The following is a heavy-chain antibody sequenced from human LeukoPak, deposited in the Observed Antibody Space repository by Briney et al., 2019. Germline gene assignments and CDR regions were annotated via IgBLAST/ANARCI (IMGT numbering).Heavy chain of an antibody. CDR2: VYYSGST. CDR1: GGSIGSHC. J-gene: IGHJ4*02. CDR3: ARGVRL. D-gene: IGHD3-10*01. V-gene: IGHV4-59*11. Sequence: SETLSLTCTVSGGSIGSHCYNWVRQPPEKGLEWIGCVYYSGSTNCNPSLKSRSVDTSKNQFSLNLNSVTAADTAVYYCARGVRLWSQGTLVTVSS.